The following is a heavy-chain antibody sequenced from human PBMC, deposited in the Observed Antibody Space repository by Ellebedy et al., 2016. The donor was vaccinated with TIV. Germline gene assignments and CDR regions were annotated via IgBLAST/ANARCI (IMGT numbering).Heavy chain of an antibody. CDR1: GFTFSSYA. CDR2: ISSNGGST. J-gene: IGHJ4*02. Sequence: PGGSLRLSCAASGFTFSSYAMHWVRQAPGKGLEYVSAISSNGGSTYYANSVKGRFTISRDNSKNTLYLQMGSLRAEDMAVYYCARVVTAIPYWGQGTLVTVSS. V-gene: IGHV3-64*01. D-gene: IGHD2-21*02. CDR3: ARVVTAIPY.